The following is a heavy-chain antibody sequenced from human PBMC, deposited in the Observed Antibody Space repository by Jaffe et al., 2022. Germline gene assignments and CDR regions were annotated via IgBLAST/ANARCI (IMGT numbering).Heavy chain of an antibody. CDR2: IYSGGST. CDR1: GFTVSSNY. Sequence: EVQLVESGGGLVQPGGSLRLSCAASGFTVSSNYMSWVRQAPGKGLEWVSVIYSGGSTYYADSVKGRFTISRDNSKNTLYLQMNSLRAEDTAVYYCASKTIDWPTGYYYMDVWGKGTTVTVSS. J-gene: IGHJ6*03. V-gene: IGHV3-66*02. CDR3: ASKTIDWPTGYYYMDV. D-gene: IGHD3-9*01.